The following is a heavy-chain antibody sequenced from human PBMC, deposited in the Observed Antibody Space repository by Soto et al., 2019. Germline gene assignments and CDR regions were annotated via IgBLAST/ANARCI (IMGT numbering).Heavy chain of an antibody. J-gene: IGHJ3*02. V-gene: IGHV1-69*13. Sequence: VKVSCEGCCGRLTNYAINWVRQSPGQGLEWMGGIIPIFGTANYAQKFQGRVTITADESTSTAYMELSSLRSEDTAVYYCARDWLEFYYDTSSPGSAFDSWGQGTMVTV. CDR2: IIPIFGTA. CDR1: CGRLTNYA. CDR3: ARDWLEFYYDTSSPGSAFDS. D-gene: IGHD3-22*01.